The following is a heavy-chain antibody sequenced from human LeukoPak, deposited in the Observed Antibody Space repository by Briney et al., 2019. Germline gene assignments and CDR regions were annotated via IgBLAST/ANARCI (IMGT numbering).Heavy chain of an antibody. D-gene: IGHD1-26*01. J-gene: IGHJ4*02. Sequence: ASVKVSCKASGYTFTAYFIHWVRQAPGQGLEWMGWINPNSGDTHYAQKFQGRVFMTRATSISTVYMELRRLTSDDTAVYYCARDPAPYTGSYFDYWGQGTLVTVSS. CDR2: INPNSGDT. CDR1: GYTFTAYF. CDR3: ARDPAPYTGSYFDY. V-gene: IGHV1-2*02.